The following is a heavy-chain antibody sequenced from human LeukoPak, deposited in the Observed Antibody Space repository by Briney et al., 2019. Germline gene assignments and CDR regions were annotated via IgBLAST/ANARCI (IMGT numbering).Heavy chain of an antibody. CDR3: ARGGDGYNGRSRFDY. CDR2: IIPILGIA. D-gene: IGHD5-12*01. Sequence: ASVKVSCKASGGTFSSYAISWVRQAPGQGLEWMGRIIPILGIANYAQKFQGRVRITADKSTSTAYMELSSLRSEDTAVYYCARGGDGYNGRSRFDYWGQGTLVTASS. V-gene: IGHV1-69*04. J-gene: IGHJ4*02. CDR1: GGTFSSYA.